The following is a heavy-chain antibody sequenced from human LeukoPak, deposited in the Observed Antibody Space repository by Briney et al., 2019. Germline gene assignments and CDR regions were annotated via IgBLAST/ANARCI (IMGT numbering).Heavy chain of an antibody. J-gene: IGHJ4*02. CDR3: AREKLAAARVYYFDY. V-gene: IGHV3-30-3*01. CDR2: ISYDGSNK. D-gene: IGHD6-13*01. CDR1: GFTFSSYA. Sequence: QPGGSLRLSCAASGFTFSSYAMHWVRQAPGKGLEWVAVISYDGSNKYYADSVKGRFTISRDNSKNTLYLQMNSLRAEDTAVYYCAREKLAAARVYYFDYWGQGTLVTVSS.